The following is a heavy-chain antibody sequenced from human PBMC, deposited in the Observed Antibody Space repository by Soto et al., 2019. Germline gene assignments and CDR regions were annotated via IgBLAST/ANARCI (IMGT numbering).Heavy chain of an antibody. D-gene: IGHD2-21*02. J-gene: IGHJ4*02. Sequence: SETLSLTCTVSGGSISSSSYYWGWIRQPPGKGLEWIGSIYYSGNTYYNPSLKSRVTISVDTSKNQFSLKLSSVTAADTAVYYCARSGYCGGDCYIRVWGKGTLVTVSS. CDR2: IYYSGNT. CDR1: GGSISSSSYY. V-gene: IGHV4-39*01. CDR3: ARSGYCGGDCYIRV.